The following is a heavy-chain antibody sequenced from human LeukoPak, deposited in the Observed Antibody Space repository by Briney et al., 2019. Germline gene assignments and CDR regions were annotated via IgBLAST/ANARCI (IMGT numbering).Heavy chain of an antibody. Sequence: GGSLRLSCAASGFTFSSYSMNWVRQAPGKGLEWVSYISSSSSTIYYADSVKGRFTISRDNAKNSLYLQMSSLRAEDTAVYYCARDSRAYSSSWYEIDYWGQGTLVTVSS. V-gene: IGHV3-48*04. D-gene: IGHD6-13*01. CDR2: ISSSSSTI. CDR1: GFTFSSYS. J-gene: IGHJ4*02. CDR3: ARDSRAYSSSWYEIDY.